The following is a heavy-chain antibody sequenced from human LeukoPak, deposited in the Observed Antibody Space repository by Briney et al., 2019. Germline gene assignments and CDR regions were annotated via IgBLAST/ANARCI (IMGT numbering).Heavy chain of an antibody. D-gene: IGHD4-23*01. CDR2: ISYDGSNK. J-gene: IGHJ3*02. CDR1: GFTFSSYG. Sequence: GGSLRLSCAASGFTFSSYGMHWVRQAPGKGLEWVAVISYDGSNKYYADSVKGRFTISRDNSKNTLYLQMNSLRAEDTAVYYCAREDRIDGGGFDIWGQGTMVTVSS. V-gene: IGHV3-30*03. CDR3: AREDRIDGGGFDI.